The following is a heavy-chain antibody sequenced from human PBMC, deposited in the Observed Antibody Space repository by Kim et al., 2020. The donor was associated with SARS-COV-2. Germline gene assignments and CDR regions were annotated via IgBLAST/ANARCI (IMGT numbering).Heavy chain of an antibody. V-gene: IGHV3-30*04. CDR3: AREITGYYASH. CDR1: GFRFTQFA. Sequence: GGSLRLSCAVSGFRFTQFAMHWVRQAPGKGLEWVAMISYDGGEKYYADSVQGRFTISKDISTNTLYLQMGGLRTEDSAVYYCAREITGYYASHWGQGTQVTVSS. J-gene: IGHJ4*02. D-gene: IGHD1-26*01. CDR2: ISYDGGEK.